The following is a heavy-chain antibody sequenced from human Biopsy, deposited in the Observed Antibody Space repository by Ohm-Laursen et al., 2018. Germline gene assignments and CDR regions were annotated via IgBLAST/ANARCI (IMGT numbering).Heavy chain of an antibody. V-gene: IGHV4-38-2*01. Sequence: SQTLSLTCVVSGYSVTNDYYWGWIRQPPGKGLAWIGNIYYDGITYYNPSLKSRVAMSVTTSKNQFSLRLTSVTAAVTAVYYCARVAGGYAYYYGMDVWGQGTTVIVSS. CDR2: IYYDGIT. CDR3: ARVAGGYAYYYGMDV. J-gene: IGHJ6*02. D-gene: IGHD5-12*01. CDR1: GYSVTNDYY.